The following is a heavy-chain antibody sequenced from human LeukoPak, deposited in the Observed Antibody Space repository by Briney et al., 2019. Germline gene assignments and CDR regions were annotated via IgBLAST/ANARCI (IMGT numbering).Heavy chain of an antibody. D-gene: IGHD3-9*01. J-gene: IGHJ4*02. CDR3: AKDLLVPLRLLKPGGWAYYFDY. V-gene: IGHV3-23*01. Sequence: PGGSLRLSCAASGFTFSSYAMSWVRQAPGKGLEWVSAISGSGGSTYYADSVKGRFTISRDNSKNTLYLQMNSLRAEDTAVYYCAKDLLVPLRLLKPGGWAYYFDYWGQGTLVTVSS. CDR1: GFTFSSYA. CDR2: ISGSGGST.